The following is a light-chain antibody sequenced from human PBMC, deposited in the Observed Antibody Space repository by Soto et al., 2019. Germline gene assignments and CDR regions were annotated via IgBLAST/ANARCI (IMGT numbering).Light chain of an antibody. CDR1: QSVGSY. J-gene: IGKJ4*01. CDR2: DAF. Sequence: EIVLTQSPATLSLSPGERATLSCRASQSVGSYFAWYQQKPGQAPRLLIYDAFSRATGIPARFSCSGSGTDFALNISSLEPDDFAVYVCQQLISWPLTFGGGTMVEIK. CDR3: QQLISWPLT. V-gene: IGKV3-11*01.